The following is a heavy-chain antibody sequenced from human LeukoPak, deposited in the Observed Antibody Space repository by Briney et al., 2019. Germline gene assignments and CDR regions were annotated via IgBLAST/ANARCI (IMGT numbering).Heavy chain of an antibody. CDR3: ARDQGIAVAGTEGGRS. Sequence: GGSLRLSCAASGFTFSSYSMNWVRQAPGKGLEWVSSISSSSSYIYYADSVKGRFTISRDNAKNSLYLQMNSPRAEDTAVYYCARDQGIAVAGTEGGRSWGQGTLVTVSS. V-gene: IGHV3-21*01. CDR2: ISSSSSYI. D-gene: IGHD6-19*01. J-gene: IGHJ4*02. CDR1: GFTFSSYS.